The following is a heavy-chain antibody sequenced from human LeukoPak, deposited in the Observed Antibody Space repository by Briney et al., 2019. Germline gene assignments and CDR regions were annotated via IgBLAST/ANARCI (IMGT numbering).Heavy chain of an antibody. Sequence: GGSLRLSCAASGFIFSDYWMTWFRQAPGKGLEWVAHIKQDGGEKYFVDSVKGRFTISRDNAKNLVYLQMSSLRAEDTAVYYCARGWNYAFRFDNWGQGTLVTVST. V-gene: IGHV3-7*01. J-gene: IGHJ4*02. CDR3: ARGWNYAFRFDN. D-gene: IGHD1-7*01. CDR2: IKQDGGEK. CDR1: GFIFSDYW.